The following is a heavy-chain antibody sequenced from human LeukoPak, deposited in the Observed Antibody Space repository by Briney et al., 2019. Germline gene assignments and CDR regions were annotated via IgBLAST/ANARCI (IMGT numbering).Heavy chain of an antibody. CDR2: TNSGEMT. V-gene: IGHV3-66*01. D-gene: IGHD3-10*01. CDR3: ARDQNY. J-gene: IGHJ1*01. CDR1: GFPFSSYA. Sequence: GGTLRLSCEASGFPFSSYAMTWVRQAPGKGLEWVSVTNSGEMTDYAESVKGRFTISRDNSKNTLYLQMNSLRAEDTAVYYCARDQNYWGQGTLDSVSS.